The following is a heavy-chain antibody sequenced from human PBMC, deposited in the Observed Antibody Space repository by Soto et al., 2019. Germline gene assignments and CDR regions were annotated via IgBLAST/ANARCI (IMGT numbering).Heavy chain of an antibody. D-gene: IGHD6-13*01. CDR3: ARARVPYSSTWYRYDYYGMDI. J-gene: IGHJ6*02. CDR2: IHYSGNT. Sequence: LSLTCTVSGDSISSSSYYWSWIRQHPGKGLEWIGYIHYSGNTRYNPSLKSRLTISVDTSKNQFSLMLSSLTAADTAVYFCARARVPYSSTWYRYDYYGMDIWGQGTTVTVSS. V-gene: IGHV4-31*03. CDR1: GDSISSSSYY.